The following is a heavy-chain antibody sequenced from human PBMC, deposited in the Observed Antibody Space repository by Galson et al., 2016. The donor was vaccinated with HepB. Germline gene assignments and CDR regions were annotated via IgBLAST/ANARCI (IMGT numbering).Heavy chain of an antibody. CDR3: ATSWYYDSWSGHSHEGWFDP. J-gene: IGHJ5*02. D-gene: IGHD3-3*01. CDR2: ISHSGSA. CDR1: GVSIRNSGRY. Sequence: TLSLTCSVSGVSIRNSGRYWTWVRQHPGQGLEWIGYISHSGSAYYNLSLRSRLTISVDTSKNQFSLKLSSVTAADTAMYYCATSWYYDSWSGHSHEGWFDPRGQGILVTVSS. V-gene: IGHV4-31*03.